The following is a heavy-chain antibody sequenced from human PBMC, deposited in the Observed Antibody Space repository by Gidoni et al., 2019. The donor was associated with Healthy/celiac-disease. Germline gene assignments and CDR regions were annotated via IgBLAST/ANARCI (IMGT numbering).Heavy chain of an antibody. CDR1: GYSISSGYY. D-gene: IGHD4-4*01. J-gene: IGHJ4*02. Sequence: QVQLQESGPGLVKPSETLSLTCTVSGYSISSGYYWGWIRQPPGKGLEWIGSIYHSGSTYYNPSPKSRVTISVDTSKNQFSLKLSSVTAADTAVYYCARASDYNHPFDYWGQGTLVTVSS. CDR2: IYHSGST. CDR3: ARASDYNHPFDY. V-gene: IGHV4-38-2*02.